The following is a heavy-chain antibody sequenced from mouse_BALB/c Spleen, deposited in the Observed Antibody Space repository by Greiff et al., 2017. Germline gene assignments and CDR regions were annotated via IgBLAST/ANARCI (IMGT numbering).Heavy chain of an antibody. V-gene: IGHV5-9-3*01. J-gene: IGHJ2*01. CDR3: ARDGSLDY. CDR1: GFTFSSYA. D-gene: IGHD2-3*01. CDR2: ISSGGSYT. Sequence: DVKLVESGGGLVKPGGSLKLSCAASGFTFSSYAMSWVRQTPEKRLEWVATISSGGSYTYYPDSVKGRFTISRDNAKNTLYLQMSSLRSEDTAMYYCARDGSLDYWGQGTTLTVSS.